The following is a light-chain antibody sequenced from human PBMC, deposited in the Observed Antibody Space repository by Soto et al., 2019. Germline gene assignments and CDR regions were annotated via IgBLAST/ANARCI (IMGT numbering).Light chain of an antibody. Sequence: IQLTQSPSSLSASVGDRVTITCRASQGIASYLAWYQQKPGKAPKLLIYAASSLQSGVPSRFLSTGDVTDLTLTISSRKLEDFATSYCQQRTSYFTLDPGNKVD. CDR2: AAS. J-gene: IGKJ3*01. V-gene: IGKV1-9*01. CDR3: QQRTSYFT. CDR1: QGIASY.